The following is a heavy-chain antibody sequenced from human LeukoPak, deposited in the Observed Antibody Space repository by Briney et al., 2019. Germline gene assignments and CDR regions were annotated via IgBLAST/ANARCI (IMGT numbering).Heavy chain of an antibody. J-gene: IGHJ4*02. V-gene: IGHV3-23*01. Sequence: GGSLRLSCAASGFTFSNYAMNWVRQAPGKGLEWVSGISGSGGGTYYADSVKGRFTISRDNSKNTLYLQMNSLRAEGTAVYYCAKGRYGSGTYYFDYWGQGTLVTVSS. CDR1: GFTFSNYA. CDR3: AKGRYGSGTYYFDY. D-gene: IGHD3-10*01. CDR2: ISGSGGGT.